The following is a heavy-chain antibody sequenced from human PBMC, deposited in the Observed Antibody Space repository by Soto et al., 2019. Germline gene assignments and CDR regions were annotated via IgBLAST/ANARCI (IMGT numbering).Heavy chain of an antibody. D-gene: IGHD1-26*01. CDR3: ARDGGRHSGGIDY. J-gene: IGHJ4*02. CDR2: IVPIFGTA. Sequence: QVQLVQSGAEVKKPGSSVKVSCKASGGTFSSYSINWVRQAPGQGLEWMGEIVPIFGTANYAQKFQGRVTITADESTSTAYMELSSLRSEATAVYYCARDGGRHSGGIDYWGQGTLLTVSS. CDR1: GGTFSSYS. V-gene: IGHV1-69*01.